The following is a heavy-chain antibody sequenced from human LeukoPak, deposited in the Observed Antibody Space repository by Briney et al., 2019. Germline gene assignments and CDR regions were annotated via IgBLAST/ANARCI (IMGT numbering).Heavy chain of an antibody. CDR3: AKLPWGTAARPNFGMDY. V-gene: IGHV3-7*05. CDR2: INQDGSEE. D-gene: IGHD6-6*01. J-gene: IGHJ4*02. Sequence: GGSLRLSCAASGFTFSIYWMSWVRKAPGKGPEWVANINQDGSEEYYVDSVKGRFTISRDNSKNTLYLQMNSLRAEDTAVYYCAKLPWGTAARPNFGMDYWGQGILVTVSS. CDR1: GFTFSIYW.